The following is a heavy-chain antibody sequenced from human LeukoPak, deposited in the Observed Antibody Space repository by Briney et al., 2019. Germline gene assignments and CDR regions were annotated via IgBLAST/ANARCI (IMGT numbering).Heavy chain of an antibody. D-gene: IGHD6-13*01. V-gene: IGHV3-15*01. CDR2: IKSKTDGGTT. J-gene: IGHJ6*03. CDR1: GFTFSNAW. CDR3: TTVSRQQLARGYYYYYMDV. Sequence: GGSLRLSCAASGFTFSNAWMSWVRQAPGKGLEWVGRIKSKTDGGTTDYAAPVKGRFTISRDDSKNTLYLQMNSLKTEDTAVYYCTTVSRQQLARGYYYYYMDVWGKGTTVTVSS.